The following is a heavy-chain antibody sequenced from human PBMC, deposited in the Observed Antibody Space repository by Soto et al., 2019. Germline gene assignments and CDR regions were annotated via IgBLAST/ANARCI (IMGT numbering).Heavy chain of an antibody. J-gene: IGHJ4*02. CDR2: IYYSGST. Sequence: RSRNNQPPGKGLEWIGSIYYSGSTYYNPSLKSRVTISVDTSKNQFPLKLSSVTAADTAVYYCARQFEIGHDGILGCRTSLAFWGKGSLVTVTS. CDR3: ARQFEIGHDGILGCRTSLAF. V-gene: IGHV4-39*01. D-gene: IGHD5-18*01.